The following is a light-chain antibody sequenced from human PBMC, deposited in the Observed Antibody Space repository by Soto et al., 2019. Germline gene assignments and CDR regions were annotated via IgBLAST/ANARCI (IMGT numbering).Light chain of an antibody. J-gene: IGKJ1*01. V-gene: IGKV1-5*01. CDR1: QSIRHY. Sequence: DIQMTQSPPTLSASGGDRVTITCRASQSIRHYLAWYQQMPGKAPKLLIYGASTLQSGVPSRFSGSGSGTEFTLTISSLQPDDFGTYFCQHHNSYSQTFGQGTKV. CDR2: GAS. CDR3: QHHNSYSQT.